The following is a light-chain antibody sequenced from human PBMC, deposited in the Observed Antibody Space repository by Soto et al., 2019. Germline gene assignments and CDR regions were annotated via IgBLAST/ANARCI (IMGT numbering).Light chain of an antibody. J-gene: IGKJ4*01. CDR1: QSVNTY. CDR2: DAS. V-gene: IGKV3-11*01. CDR3: QQRSTWPRIT. Sequence: EIVLTQSPATLSLSPGERATLSCRAGQSVNTYLAWYKHKPGQAPRLLITDASNRASGIPARFSGSGSGTDFTLTISSLEPEDFAVYYCQQRSTWPRITFGGGTKVEIK.